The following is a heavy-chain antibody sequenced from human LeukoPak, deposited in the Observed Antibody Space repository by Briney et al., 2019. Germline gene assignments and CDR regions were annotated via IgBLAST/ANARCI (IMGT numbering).Heavy chain of an antibody. J-gene: IGHJ3*02. CDR3: ARGVSSRWENDAFDI. V-gene: IGHV3-21*01. CDR1: GFTFSSYS. D-gene: IGHD6-19*01. CDR2: ISSSSSYI. Sequence: GGSLRLSCAASGFTFSSYSMNWVRQAPGKGLEWVSSISSSSSYIYYADSVKGRFTISRDNAKNSLYLQMNSLRAEDTAVYYCARGVSSRWENDAFDIWGQGTMVTVSS.